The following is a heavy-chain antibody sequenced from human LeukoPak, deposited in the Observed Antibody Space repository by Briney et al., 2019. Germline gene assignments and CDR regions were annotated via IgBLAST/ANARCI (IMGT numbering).Heavy chain of an antibody. J-gene: IGHJ4*02. Sequence: GGSLRLSCEVSGFSFDDYGMTWVRQVPGKGLEWVSSINWNGDSRSYRDSVKGRFTISRDNSKNTLYLQMNSLRAEDTAVYYCARRSGIAVAGAFDYWGQGTLVTVSS. D-gene: IGHD6-19*01. CDR3: ARRSGIAVAGAFDY. V-gene: IGHV3-20*04. CDR1: GFSFDDYG. CDR2: INWNGDSR.